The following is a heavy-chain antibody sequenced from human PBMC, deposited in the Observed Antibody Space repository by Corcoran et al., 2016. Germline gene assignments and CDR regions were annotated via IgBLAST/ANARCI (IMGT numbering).Heavy chain of an antibody. V-gene: IGHV3-33*03. CDR1: GFTFSTYG. CDR3: ARVSGGFDFFRHYYAMDV. D-gene: IGHD5-12*01. CDR2: MWYDGSNI. J-gene: IGHJ6*02. Sequence: QVQLVESGGGVVQPGRSLRLSCAASGFTFSTYGMHWVRQAPGKGLEWVAVMWYDGSNIYYADSVKGRFTISRDNSKNTLYLQMNSLRAEGTAGYYCARVSGGFDFFRHYYAMDVWGQGTTVTVSS.